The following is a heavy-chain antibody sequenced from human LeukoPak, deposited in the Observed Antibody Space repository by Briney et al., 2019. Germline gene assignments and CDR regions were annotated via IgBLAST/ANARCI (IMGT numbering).Heavy chain of an antibody. J-gene: IGHJ4*02. CDR1: GGTFSSYA. Sequence: SVKVSCKASGGTFSSYAISWVRQAPGQGLEWMGGIIPIFGTANYAQKFQGRVTITADKSTSTAYMELSSLRSEDTAVYYCARRSSRWYYFDYWGQGTLVTVSS. CDR3: ARRSSRWYYFDY. V-gene: IGHV1-69*06. CDR2: IIPIFGTA. D-gene: IGHD6-13*01.